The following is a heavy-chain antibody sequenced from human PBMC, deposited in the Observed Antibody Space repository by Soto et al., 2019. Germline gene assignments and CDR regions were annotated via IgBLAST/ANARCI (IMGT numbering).Heavy chain of an antibody. Sequence: SETLSLTCTVSGGSISSYYWSWIRQPPGKGLEWIGYIYYSGSTNYNPSLKSRVTISVDTSKNQFSLKLSSVTAADTAVYYCASLREVGADKWFDPWGQGTLVNVSS. V-gene: IGHV4-59*01. J-gene: IGHJ5*02. CDR3: ASLREVGADKWFDP. D-gene: IGHD2-15*01. CDR1: GGSISSYY. CDR2: IYYSGST.